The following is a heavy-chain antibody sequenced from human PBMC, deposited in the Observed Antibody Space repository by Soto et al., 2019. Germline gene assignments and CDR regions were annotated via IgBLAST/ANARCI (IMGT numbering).Heavy chain of an antibody. CDR3: ARRTLKGAAGTYFYMDV. V-gene: IGHV3-23*01. D-gene: IGHD6-13*01. J-gene: IGHJ6*03. CDR1: GFTFSSYA. Sequence: EVQLLESGGGLVQPGGSLRVSCAASGFTFSSYAMSWVRQAPGKGLQWVSAISGSGAGTDYADSVKGRFTISRDNSKNTLYLQMNSLRADDTAVYYCARRTLKGAAGTYFYMDVWGKGTTVTVSS. CDR2: ISGSGAGT.